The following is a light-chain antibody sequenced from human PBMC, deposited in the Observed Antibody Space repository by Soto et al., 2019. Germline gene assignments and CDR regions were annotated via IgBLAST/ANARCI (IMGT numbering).Light chain of an antibody. J-gene: IGLJ2*01. CDR1: SSDVGGYDY. V-gene: IGLV2-11*01. CDR3: CSYAGSYTVI. CDR2: DVT. Sequence: QSVLTQPRSVSGSPGQSVTISCTGTSSDVGGYDYVSWYQRHPGKGPTLIIYDVTKRASGVPERFSGSKSGNTASLTISGLQAEDEADYYCCSYAGSYTVIFGGGTKLTVL.